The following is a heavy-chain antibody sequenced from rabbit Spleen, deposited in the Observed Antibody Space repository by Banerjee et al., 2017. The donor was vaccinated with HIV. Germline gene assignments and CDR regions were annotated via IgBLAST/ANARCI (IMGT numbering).Heavy chain of an antibody. CDR3: ARGSATMTMVITGYYLNL. Sequence: QEQLEESGGGLVKPEGSLTLTCKASGFPFSNKAVMCWVRQAPGKGLEWIACINAVTGKAVYASWAKGRFTISKTSSTTVTLQMTSLTVADTATYFCARGSATMTMVITGYYLNLWGPGTLVTVS. J-gene: IGHJ4*01. D-gene: IGHD2-1*01. V-gene: IGHV1S45*01. CDR1: GFPFSNKAV. CDR2: INAVTGKA.